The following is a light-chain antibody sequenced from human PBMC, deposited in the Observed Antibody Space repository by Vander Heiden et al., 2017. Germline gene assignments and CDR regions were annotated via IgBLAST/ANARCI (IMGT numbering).Light chain of an antibody. CDR1: SSNIGAGYG. CDR2: GST. Sequence: QSVLTQPPSVSGAPGQRVTLSCTGSSSNIGAGYGVHWYQQLPGTAPKLLIYGSTNRPSGVPDRISGSRSGTSASLTITGLQAEDEADDYCQSYDSSLSGWVFGGGTKLAVL. CDR3: QSYDSSLSGWV. V-gene: IGLV1-40*01. J-gene: IGLJ3*02.